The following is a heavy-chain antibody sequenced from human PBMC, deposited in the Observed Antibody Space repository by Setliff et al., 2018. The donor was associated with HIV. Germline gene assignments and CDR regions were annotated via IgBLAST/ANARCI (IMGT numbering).Heavy chain of an antibody. CDR1: GVSTSSSSYY. J-gene: IGHJ5*02. Sequence: SETLSLTCTVSGVSTSSSSYYWGWIRQPPGKGLDWIGYIYYSGSTYYNPSLKSRVTISVDTSKNQFSLKLSSVTAADTAVYYCARTYYYGSGSSNWFDPWGQGTLVTSPQ. CDR3: ARTYYYGSGSSNWFDP. CDR2: IYYSGST. D-gene: IGHD3-10*01. V-gene: IGHV4-39*01.